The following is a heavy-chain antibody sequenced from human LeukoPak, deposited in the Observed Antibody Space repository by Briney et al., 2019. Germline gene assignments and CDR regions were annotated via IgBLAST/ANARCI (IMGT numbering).Heavy chain of an antibody. Sequence: GGSLRLSCAASGFTFSSYWMHWVRQAPGKGLVWVSRINSDGSSTSYADSVKGRFTISRDNAKNTLYLQMNSLRAEDTAVYYCARGHYYDSSGYYQDAFDTWGQGTMVTVSS. V-gene: IGHV3-74*01. CDR1: GFTFSSYW. J-gene: IGHJ3*02. D-gene: IGHD3-22*01. CDR3: ARGHYYDSSGYYQDAFDT. CDR2: INSDGSST.